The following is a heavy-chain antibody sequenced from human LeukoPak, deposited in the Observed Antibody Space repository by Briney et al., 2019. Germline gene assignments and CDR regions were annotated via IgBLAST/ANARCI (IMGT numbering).Heavy chain of an antibody. CDR1: GGSISSYY. J-gene: IGHJ6*04. Sequence: SETLSLTCTVSGGSISSYYWSWIRQPPGKGLEWIGYIYYSGSTNYNPSLKRRVTTSVDTSTNQFSLKLRSVTAADTAVYYCARGDFWSGWEVWGKGTTVTVSS. CDR2: IYYSGST. D-gene: IGHD3-3*01. V-gene: IGHV4-59*01. CDR3: ARGDFWSGWEV.